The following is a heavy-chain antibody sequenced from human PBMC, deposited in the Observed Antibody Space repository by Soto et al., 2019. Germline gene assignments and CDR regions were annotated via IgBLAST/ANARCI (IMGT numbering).Heavy chain of an antibody. CDR1: GFTFSIFA. Sequence: GSLRLSCAASGFTFSIFALSWVRQSPGKGLEWVSTISGSGGSTYYADAVKGRFSISRDNSMGTLYLQMKSLRVEDTAIYYCAKEVSLGSTVDLGYWGQGSLVTVSS. D-gene: IGHD7-27*01. CDR3: AKEVSLGSTVDLGY. J-gene: IGHJ4*02. V-gene: IGHV3-23*01. CDR2: ISGSGGST.